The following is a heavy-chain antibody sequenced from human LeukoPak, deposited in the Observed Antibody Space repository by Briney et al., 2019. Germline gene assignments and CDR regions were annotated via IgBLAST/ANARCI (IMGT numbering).Heavy chain of an antibody. CDR2: ITSSGTGT. CDR1: GFTFNIYA. CDR3: ARDRPNYYDSSGRYYRRNGDY. Sequence: GGSLRLSCAASGFTFNIYAMSWVRQAPGKGLEWVSSITSSGTGTFYADSVKGRFTISRDNSESTLYLQMNSLRAEDTAVYYCARDRPNYYDSSGRYYRRNGDYWGQGTLVTVSS. D-gene: IGHD3-22*01. J-gene: IGHJ4*02. V-gene: IGHV3-23*01.